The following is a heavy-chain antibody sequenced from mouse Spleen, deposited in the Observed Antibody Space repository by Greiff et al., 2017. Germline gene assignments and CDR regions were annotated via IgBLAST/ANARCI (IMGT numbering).Heavy chain of an antibody. CDR2: INPSSGYT. J-gene: IGHJ4*01. CDR1: GYTFTSYT. CDR3: ARSDYYYYGAMDY. V-gene: IGHV1-4*01. Sequence: VQLQQSGAELARPGASVKMSCKASGYTFTSYTMHWVKQRPGQGLEWIGYINPSSGYTKYNQKFKDQATLTADKSSSTAYMQLSSLTSEDSAVYYCARSDYYYYGAMDYWGQGTSVTVSS. D-gene: IGHD1-1*01.